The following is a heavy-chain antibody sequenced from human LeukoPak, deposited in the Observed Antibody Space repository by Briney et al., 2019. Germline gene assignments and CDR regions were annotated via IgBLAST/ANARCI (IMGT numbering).Heavy chain of an antibody. CDR3: ARLGYSSSSTGYYYYMDV. V-gene: IGHV4-4*07. D-gene: IGHD6-6*01. CDR2: IYTSGTT. J-gene: IGHJ6*03. CDR1: GGSISSSY. Sequence: SETLSLTCTVSGGSISSSYWSWIRQPAGKGLEWIGRIYTSGTTSYNPSLKSRVSISVDKSKNQLSLKVSSVSAADTAVYYCARLGYSSSSTGYYYYMDVWGKGTTVTVSS.